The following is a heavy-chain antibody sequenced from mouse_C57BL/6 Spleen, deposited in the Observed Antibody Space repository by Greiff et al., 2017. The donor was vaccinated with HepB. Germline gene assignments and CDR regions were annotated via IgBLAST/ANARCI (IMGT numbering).Heavy chain of an antibody. CDR1: GYSFTGYY. CDR3: ARLEYDYELAY. CDR2: INPSTGGT. D-gene: IGHD2-4*01. Sequence: EVQLQQSGPELVKPGASVKISCKASGYSFTGYYMNWVKQSPEKSLEWIGEINPSTGGTTYNQKFKAKATLTVDKSSSTAYMQLKSLTSEDSEVYYCARLEYDYELAYWGQGTLVTVSA. J-gene: IGHJ3*01. V-gene: IGHV1-42*01.